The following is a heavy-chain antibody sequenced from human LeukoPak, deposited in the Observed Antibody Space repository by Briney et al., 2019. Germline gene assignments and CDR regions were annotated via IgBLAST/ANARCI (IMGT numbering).Heavy chain of an antibody. CDR3: ARDLVQLWSKDF. D-gene: IGHD5-18*01. CDR1: GFTFGNYE. Sequence: GGSLRLSCAASGFTFGNYEFNWVRQAPGKGLEWVSYISSSGRNIYYADSVKGRFTISRDNAKNSLYLQMNSLRAEDTAVYYCARDLVQLWSKDFWGQGTLVTVSS. CDR2: ISSSGRNI. V-gene: IGHV3-48*03. J-gene: IGHJ4*02.